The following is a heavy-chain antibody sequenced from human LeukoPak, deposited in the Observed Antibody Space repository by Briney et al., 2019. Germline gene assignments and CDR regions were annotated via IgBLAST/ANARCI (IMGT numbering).Heavy chain of an antibody. Sequence: GGSLRLSCAASGFXFSSYEMNWVRQAPGKGLEWVSYISSSGSTIYYADSVKGRFTISRDNAKNSLYLQMNSLRAEDTAVYYCARDGGFWSGYYRYYYYGMDVWGQGTTVTVSS. D-gene: IGHD3-3*01. J-gene: IGHJ6*02. CDR3: ARDGGFWSGYYRYYYYGMDV. V-gene: IGHV3-48*03. CDR2: ISSSGSTI. CDR1: GFXFSSYE.